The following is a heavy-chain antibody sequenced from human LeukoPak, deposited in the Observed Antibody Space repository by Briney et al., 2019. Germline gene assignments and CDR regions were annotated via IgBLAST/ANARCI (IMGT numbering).Heavy chain of an antibody. CDR2: ISAYNGNT. J-gene: IGHJ4*02. CDR1: GYTFTSYG. Sequence: ASVKVSCKASGYTFTSYGISWVRQAPGQGLEWMGWISAYNGNTNYAQKLQGGVTITTDTSTSTAYMEVRSLKSDDTAVYYCARDRAVDLIDYWGQGTLVTVPS. CDR3: ARDRAVDLIDY. D-gene: IGHD4-23*01. V-gene: IGHV1-18*04.